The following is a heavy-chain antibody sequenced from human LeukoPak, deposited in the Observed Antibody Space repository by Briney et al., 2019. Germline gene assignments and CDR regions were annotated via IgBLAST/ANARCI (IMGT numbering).Heavy chain of an antibody. CDR2: IYYSGST. V-gene: IGHV4-61*05. CDR1: GDSISSTSYF. Sequence: KSSETLSLTCTVSGDSISSTSYFWGWIRQPPGKGLEWIGYIYYSGSTNYNPSLKSRVTISVDTSKNQFSLKLSSVTAADTAVYYCARGLYSSGWALFDYWGQGTLVTVSS. D-gene: IGHD6-19*01. J-gene: IGHJ4*02. CDR3: ARGLYSSGWALFDY.